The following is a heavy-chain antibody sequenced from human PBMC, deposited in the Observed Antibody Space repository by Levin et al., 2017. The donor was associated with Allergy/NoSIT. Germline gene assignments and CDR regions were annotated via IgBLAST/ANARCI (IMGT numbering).Heavy chain of an antibody. CDR3: ATGPREGSGSFSYNWFGP. CDR1: GGSFSDYY. J-gene: IGHJ5*02. D-gene: IGHD3-10*01. Sequence: SQTLSLTCAVYGGSFSDYYWSWIRQSPGKGLEWIAEINHSGRTNYNPSLKSRVTISVDTSKNQFSLRLNSVTATDTAVYYCATGPREGSGSFSYNWFGPWGQGTLVTVSS. V-gene: IGHV4-34*01. CDR2: INHSGRT.